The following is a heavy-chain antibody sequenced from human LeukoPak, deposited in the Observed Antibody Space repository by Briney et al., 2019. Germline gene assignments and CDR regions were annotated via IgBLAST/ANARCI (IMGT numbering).Heavy chain of an antibody. CDR3: ARGQQWLDTWFQH. CDR2: MSYNGANK. CDR1: RFPFSSYP. D-gene: IGHD6-19*01. V-gene: IGHV3-30-3*01. J-gene: IGHJ1*01. Sequence: QPGGSLRLSCAASRFPFSSYPMHWVRQAPGKGLEWVAVMSYNGANKYYADSVRGRFIISRDNSKNTLYLQMNSLTPEDTAVYFCARGQQWLDTWFQHWGQGTLVTVSS.